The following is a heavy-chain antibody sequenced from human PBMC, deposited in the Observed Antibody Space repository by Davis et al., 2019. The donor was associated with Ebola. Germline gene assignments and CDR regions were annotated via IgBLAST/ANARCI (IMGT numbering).Heavy chain of an antibody. CDR2: IFPGDSDT. V-gene: IGHV5-51*01. Sequence: PGGSLRLSCKGSGYSFTSYWIAWVRQMPGKGLEWMGAIFPGDSDTRYSPSFQGQVTISADKSITTAYLQWSSLKASDTAMYYCARNTGIAVAGRGLDYWGQGTLVTVSS. D-gene: IGHD6-19*01. J-gene: IGHJ4*02. CDR1: GYSFTSYW. CDR3: ARNTGIAVAGRGLDY.